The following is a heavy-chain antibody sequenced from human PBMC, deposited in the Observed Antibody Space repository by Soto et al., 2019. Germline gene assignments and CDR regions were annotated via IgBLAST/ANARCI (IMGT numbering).Heavy chain of an antibody. CDR2: INWNGGST. Sequence: GGSLRLSCAASGFTFDDYGMSWVRQAPGKGLEWVSGINWNGGSTGYADSVKGRFTISRDNAKNSLYLQMNSLRAEDTALYYCARGYCSSTSCHALVDYWGQGTLVTVSS. D-gene: IGHD2-2*01. CDR3: ARGYCSSTSCHALVDY. CDR1: GFTFDDYG. V-gene: IGHV3-20*04. J-gene: IGHJ4*02.